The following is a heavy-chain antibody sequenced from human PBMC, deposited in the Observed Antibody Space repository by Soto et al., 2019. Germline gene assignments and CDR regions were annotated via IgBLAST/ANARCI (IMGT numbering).Heavy chain of an antibody. V-gene: IGHV3-23*01. J-gene: IGHJ3*02. Sequence: EVQLLESGGGLVQPGGSLRLSCAASGFTFSSYAMSWVRQAPGKGLEWVSAISGSGGSTYYADYVKGRFTISRDNSKNTLXXXXXXXXXXXXXXXXXXXXXXXXCVVXADDAFDIXXXGXXVTVSS. CDR3: XXXXXXXCVVXADDAFDI. CDR1: GFTFSSYA. CDR2: ISGSGGST. D-gene: IGHD2-21*01.